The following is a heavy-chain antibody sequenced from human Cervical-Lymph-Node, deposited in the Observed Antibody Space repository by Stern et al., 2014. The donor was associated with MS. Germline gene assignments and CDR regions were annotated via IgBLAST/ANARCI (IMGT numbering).Heavy chain of an antibody. V-gene: IGHV2-5*02. J-gene: IGHJ4*02. D-gene: IGHD3-10*01. Sequence: SGPTLVKPTQPLTLTCTFSGFSLSTSGVRVGWIRQPPGKALECLALIFWVGDKGYSPSLMSRLTITKATSRSQVVLTMTNMDPVDTATYYCAHSDSDRMWYEGSGYFDFWGQGSLVTVSS. CDR2: IFWVGDK. CDR1: GFSLSTSGVR. CDR3: AHSDSDRMWYEGSGYFDF.